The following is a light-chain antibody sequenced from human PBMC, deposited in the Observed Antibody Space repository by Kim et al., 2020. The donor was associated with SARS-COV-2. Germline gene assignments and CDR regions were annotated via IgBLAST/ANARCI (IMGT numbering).Light chain of an antibody. CDR2: DAS. CDR3: QQRSNWPRLT. CDR1: QSVSSY. V-gene: IGKV3-11*01. Sequence: EIVLTQSPATLSLSPGERATLSCRASQSVSSYLAWYQQKPGQAPRLLIYDASNRATGIPARFSGSGFGTDFTLTISSLEPEDFAVYYCQQRSNWPRLTFGGGTKLEI. J-gene: IGKJ4*01.